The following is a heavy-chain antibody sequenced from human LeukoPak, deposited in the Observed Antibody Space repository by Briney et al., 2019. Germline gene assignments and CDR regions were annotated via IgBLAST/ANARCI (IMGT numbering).Heavy chain of an antibody. D-gene: IGHD3-16*01. Sequence: GGSLRLSCAASGFTFYSYGMHWVRQAPGKGLEWVALISYNGRNNYYADSVKGRFTISRDNSKNTLYLQVSSLRTEDTAVYFCAKDNRGYFDFWGQGTLVTVSS. CDR3: AKDNRGYFDF. V-gene: IGHV3-30*18. CDR2: ISYNGRNN. J-gene: IGHJ4*02. CDR1: GFTFYSYG.